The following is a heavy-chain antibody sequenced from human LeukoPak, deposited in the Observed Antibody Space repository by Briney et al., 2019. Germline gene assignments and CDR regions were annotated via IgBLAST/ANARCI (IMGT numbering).Heavy chain of an antibody. D-gene: IGHD2-2*01. J-gene: IGHJ3*02. CDR3: AKRDIVVVPAVTPDAFDI. Sequence: AGGSLRLSCAASGCTFSSYAKSWVRKAPGKGLEWVSASSGSGGSTYYADSAKGRFTISRDNSKNTLYLQMNSLRAEDTAVYYCAKRDIVVVPAVTPDAFDIWGQGTMVTVSS. CDR1: GCTFSSYA. CDR2: SSGSGGST. V-gene: IGHV3-23*01.